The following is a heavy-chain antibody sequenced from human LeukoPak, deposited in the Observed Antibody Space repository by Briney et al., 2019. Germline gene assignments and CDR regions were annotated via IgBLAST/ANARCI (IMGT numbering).Heavy chain of an antibody. CDR2: IYGGSNT. V-gene: IGHV3-53*01. J-gene: IGHJ5*02. Sequence: GGSLRLSCAVSGFTVSSNYMSWVRQAPGKGLEWVSLIYGGSNTQYAASVKGRFTISRDSSKNTLYLQMNSLRVEDTAMYYCASRRRSYSPFDPWGQGTLVTVSS. D-gene: IGHD1-26*01. CDR3: ASRRRSYSPFDP. CDR1: GFTVSSNY.